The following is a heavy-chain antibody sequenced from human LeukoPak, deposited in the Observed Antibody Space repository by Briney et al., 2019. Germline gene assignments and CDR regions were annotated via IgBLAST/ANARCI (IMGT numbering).Heavy chain of an antibody. CDR3: AREGGSGSYYNWFDP. CDR1: GYTFTSYG. Sequence: ASVKVSCKASGYTFTSYGISWVRQAPGQGLEWMGWISAYNGNTNYAQKLQGRVTMTTDTSTSTAYMELRSLRSDDTAVYYCAREGGSGSYYNWFDPWGQGTLVTVPS. V-gene: IGHV1-18*01. D-gene: IGHD3-10*01. J-gene: IGHJ5*02. CDR2: ISAYNGNT.